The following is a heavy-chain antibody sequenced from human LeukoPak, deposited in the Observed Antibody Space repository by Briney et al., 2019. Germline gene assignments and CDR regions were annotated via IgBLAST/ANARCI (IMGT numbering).Heavy chain of an antibody. Sequence: SETLSLTCTVSGGSISSSDYYWGWIRQPPGKGLEWIGTIYYSGSTYYNPSLKGRVTISEDTSKNQFSLRLDSVTAADTAVYYCVRSNLRGWFHLNYFDSWGQGILVTVSS. D-gene: IGHD6-19*01. CDR2: IYYSGST. CDR1: GGSISSSDYY. V-gene: IGHV4-39*01. CDR3: VRSNLRGWFHLNYFDS. J-gene: IGHJ4*02.